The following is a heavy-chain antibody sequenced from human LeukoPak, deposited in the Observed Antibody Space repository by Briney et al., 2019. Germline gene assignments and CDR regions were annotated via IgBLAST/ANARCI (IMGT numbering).Heavy chain of an antibody. CDR3: AKDLGAGPFDY. CDR2: IYSGGST. D-gene: IGHD1-26*01. J-gene: IGHJ4*02. CDR1: GFTVSSNY. V-gene: IGHV3-53*05. Sequence: PGGSLRLSCAACGFTVSSNYMSWVRQAPGKGLEWVSVIYSGGSTYYADSVKGRFTISRDNSKNTLYLQMNSLRAEDTAVYYCAKDLGAGPFDYWGQGTLVTVSS.